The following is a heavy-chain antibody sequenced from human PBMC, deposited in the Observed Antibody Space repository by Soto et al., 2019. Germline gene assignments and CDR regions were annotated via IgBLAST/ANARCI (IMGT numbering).Heavy chain of an antibody. CDR1: GITFSNFW. J-gene: IGHJ6*02. CDR2: IAEGGSEK. V-gene: IGHV3-7*04. Sequence: EVQLVESGGDLVQPGGSLRLSCAASGITFSNFWMTWVRQAPGKGLEWVANIAEGGSEKYYVDSVKGRFTISRDNAKKSLYLQMSSLRAEDTAVYYCVRGRRMAVWGQGTTVTVS. CDR3: VRGRRMAV.